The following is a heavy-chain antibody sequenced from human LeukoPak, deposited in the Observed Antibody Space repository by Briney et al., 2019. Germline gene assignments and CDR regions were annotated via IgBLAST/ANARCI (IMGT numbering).Heavy chain of an antibody. Sequence: SETLSLTCTVSGGSISSSSYYWGWIRQPPGKGLEWIGSIYYSGSTYYNPSLKSRVTISVDTSKNQFSLKLSSVTAADTAVYYCASQTARDYYMDVWGKGPRSPSP. V-gene: IGHV4-39*01. CDR3: ASQTARDYYMDV. CDR1: GGSISSSSYY. J-gene: IGHJ6*03. CDR2: IYYSGST. D-gene: IGHD2-21*02.